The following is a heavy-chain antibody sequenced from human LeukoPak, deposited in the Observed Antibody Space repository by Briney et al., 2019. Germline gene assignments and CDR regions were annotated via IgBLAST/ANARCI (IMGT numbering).Heavy chain of an antibody. CDR1: GGSISSYY. J-gene: IGHJ4*02. CDR2: IYTSGST. Sequence: SETLSLTCTVSGGSISSYYWSWIRQPAGKGLEWIGRIYTSGSTNYNPSLKSRVTMSVDTSKNQFSLKLISVTAADTSVYYCARLYCGGGSCYTDDWGQGTLVTVSS. CDR3: ARLYCGGGSCYTDD. V-gene: IGHV4-4*07. D-gene: IGHD2-15*01.